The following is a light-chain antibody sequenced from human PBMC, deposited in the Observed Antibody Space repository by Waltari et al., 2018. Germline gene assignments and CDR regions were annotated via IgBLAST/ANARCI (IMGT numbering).Light chain of an antibody. CDR1: RSVNNF. Sequence: EILMTQSPATLSLFSGERATLSCRASRSVNNFLPWDQPKPGQAPRLVMIEGSSRASGRPARFSGSGSGKAFSLTISSLEPDDFEVYYCQHLANRPPLTFGQGTRVEV. V-gene: IGKV3-11*01. J-gene: IGKJ1*01. CDR2: EGS. CDR3: QHLANRPPLT.